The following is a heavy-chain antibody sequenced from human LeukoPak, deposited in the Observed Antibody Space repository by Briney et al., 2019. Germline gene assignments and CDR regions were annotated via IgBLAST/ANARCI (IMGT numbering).Heavy chain of an antibody. D-gene: IGHD4-23*01. CDR2: INHSGST. J-gene: IGHJ6*02. Sequence: SETLSLTCAVYGGSFSGCYWSWIRQPPGKGLEWIGEINHSGSTNYNPSLKSRVTISVDTSKNQFSLKLSSVTAADTAVYYCARSGLRWSYYYYGMDVWGQGTTVTISS. V-gene: IGHV4-34*01. CDR3: ARSGLRWSYYYYGMDV. CDR1: GGSFSGCY.